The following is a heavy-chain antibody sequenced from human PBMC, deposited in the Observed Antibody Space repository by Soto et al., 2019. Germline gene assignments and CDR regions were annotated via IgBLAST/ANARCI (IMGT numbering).Heavy chain of an antibody. CDR1: GFVFKAAS. CDR2: VRDRAYNYAT. Sequence: EVLLVESGGGLVQPGGSLKLSCAASGFVFKAASIHWVRQVSGKGLEWVGRVRDRAYNYATAYAASVKGRFTISRDDSTNTAYLQMNSLKTEDTSIYYCTRLISAAQDYWGQGTLVTVSS. CDR3: TRLISAAQDY. J-gene: IGHJ4*02. D-gene: IGHD3-10*01. V-gene: IGHV3-73*01.